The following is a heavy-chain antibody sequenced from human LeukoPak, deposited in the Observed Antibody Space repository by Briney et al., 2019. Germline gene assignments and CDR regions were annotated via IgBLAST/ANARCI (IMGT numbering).Heavy chain of an antibody. Sequence: GASVKVSCKASGYTFTGYYMHWVRQAPGQGLEWMGWINPNSGGTNYAQKFQGRVTMTRDTSISTVYMELSRLRSDDTAVYYCARDTGAARVPRQMDVWGKGTTITVSS. J-gene: IGHJ6*04. CDR2: INPNSGGT. CDR3: ARDTGAARVPRQMDV. D-gene: IGHD6-6*01. V-gene: IGHV1-2*02. CDR1: GYTFTGYY.